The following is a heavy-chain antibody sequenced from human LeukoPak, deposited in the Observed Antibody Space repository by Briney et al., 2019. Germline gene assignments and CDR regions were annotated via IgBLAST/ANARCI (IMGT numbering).Heavy chain of an antibody. CDR3: ARRVSSSGWFDP. CDR2: IDPSDSYT. D-gene: IGHD6-6*01. J-gene: IGHJ5*02. V-gene: IGHV5-10-1*01. CDR1: GYSFTSYW. Sequence: KNGESLKISCKGSGYSFTSYWISWVRQMPGKGLEWMGRIDPSDSYTNYSPSFQGHVTISADKSISTAYLQWSSLKASDTAMYYCARRVSSSGWFDPWGQGTLVTVSS.